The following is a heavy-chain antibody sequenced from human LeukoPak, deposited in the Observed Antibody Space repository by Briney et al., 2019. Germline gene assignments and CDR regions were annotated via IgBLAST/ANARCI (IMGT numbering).Heavy chain of an antibody. D-gene: IGHD3-22*01. Sequence: SVKVSCKASGGTFSSYAISWVRQAPGQGLEWMGRIIPILGIANYAQKFQGRVTITADKSTSTAYMELSSLRSEDTAVYYCARDQVRGDYYDSSGYYLEDYWGQGTLVTVSS. J-gene: IGHJ4*02. CDR2: IIPILGIA. CDR3: ARDQVRGDYYDSSGYYLEDY. CDR1: GGTFSSYA. V-gene: IGHV1-69*04.